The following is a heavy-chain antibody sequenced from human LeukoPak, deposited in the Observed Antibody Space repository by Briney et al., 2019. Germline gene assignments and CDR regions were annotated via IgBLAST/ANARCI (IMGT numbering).Heavy chain of an antibody. V-gene: IGHV1-46*01. J-gene: IGHJ4*02. D-gene: IGHD6-6*01. CDR2: INPSGGST. CDR3: ARERSIAARHFVY. Sequence: ASVKVSCTASGYTFTDSYVHWVRQAPGQGLEWMGIINPSGGSTTYAQKFQGRVTMTRDTSTSTVYMELSSLRSEDTAVYYCARERSIAARHFVYWGQGTLVTVSS. CDR1: GYTFTDSY.